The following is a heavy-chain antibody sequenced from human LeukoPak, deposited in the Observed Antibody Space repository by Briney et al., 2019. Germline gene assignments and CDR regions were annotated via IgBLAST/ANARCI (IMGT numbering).Heavy chain of an antibody. J-gene: IGHJ4*02. CDR1: GFTFSSYW. Sequence: GGSLRLSCAASGFTFSSYWMSWVRQAPGKGLEWVANIKQDGSEKYYVDSVKGRLTISRDNAKNSLYLQMNSLRAEDTAVYYCARDLGYYGSGSTVWGQGTLVTVSS. CDR3: ARDLGYYGSGSTV. D-gene: IGHD3-10*01. CDR2: IKQDGSEK. V-gene: IGHV3-7*01.